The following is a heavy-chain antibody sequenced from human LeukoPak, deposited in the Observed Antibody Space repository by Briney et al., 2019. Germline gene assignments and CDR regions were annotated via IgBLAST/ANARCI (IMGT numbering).Heavy chain of an antibody. J-gene: IGHJ3*02. V-gene: IGHV3-66*01. Sequence: GGSLRLSCAASGFTVSINYMTWVRQAPGKGLEWVSVAYSGGSTYYADSVKGRFTVSRDNSKNTLYLQMNSLRAEDTAVYYCASSRAVGFRDDAFDIWGQGTMVTVSS. CDR2: AYSGGST. CDR3: ASSRAVGFRDDAFDI. CDR1: GFTVSINY. D-gene: IGHD3-10*01.